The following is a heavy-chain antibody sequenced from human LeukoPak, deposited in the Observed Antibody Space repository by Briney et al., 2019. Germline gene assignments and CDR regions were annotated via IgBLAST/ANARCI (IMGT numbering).Heavy chain of an antibody. D-gene: IGHD6-19*01. CDR3: AREIRGQCLVN. CDR1: GYSFTGYY. V-gene: IGHV1-2*02. Sequence: ASVKVSCKTSGYSFTGYYMHWVRQAPGQGPEWMGWISPDSGVTNYAQKFQGRVTMTSDTSISTAYMELSGLTSDDTAIYYCAREIRGQCLVNWGQGTLVTVSS. J-gene: IGHJ4*02. CDR2: ISPDSGVT.